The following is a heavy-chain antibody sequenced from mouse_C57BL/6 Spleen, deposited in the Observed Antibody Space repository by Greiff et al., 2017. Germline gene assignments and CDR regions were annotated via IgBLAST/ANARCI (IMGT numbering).Heavy chain of an antibody. CDR2: IDPSDSYT. Sequence: QVQLQQPGAELVMPGASVKLSCKASGYTFTSYWMHWVKQRPGQGLEWIGEIDPSDSYTNYNQKFKGKSTLPVDKSSSTAYMQLSSLTSEDSAVYYCARGGYGSSYSAWYAYWGQGTLVTVSA. J-gene: IGHJ3*01. V-gene: IGHV1-69*01. CDR3: ARGGYGSSYSAWYAY. D-gene: IGHD1-1*01. CDR1: GYTFTSYW.